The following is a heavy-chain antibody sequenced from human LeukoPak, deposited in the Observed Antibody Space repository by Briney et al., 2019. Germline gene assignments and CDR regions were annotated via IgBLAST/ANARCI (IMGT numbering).Heavy chain of an antibody. Sequence: GGSLRLSCAASGFTFSGSAMHSVRQASGKGLEWVGRIRSKANSYATAYAASVKGRFTISRDDSKNTAYLQMNSLKTDNTAVYYGTRLPNYGDNWFDPWGQGTLVTVSS. D-gene: IGHD3-16*01. J-gene: IGHJ5*02. CDR2: IRSKANSYAT. V-gene: IGHV3-73*01. CDR3: TRLPNYGDNWFDP. CDR1: GFTFSGSA.